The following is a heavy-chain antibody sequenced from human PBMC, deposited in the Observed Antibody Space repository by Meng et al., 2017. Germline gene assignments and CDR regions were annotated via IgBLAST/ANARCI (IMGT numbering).Heavy chain of an antibody. CDR2: IYTSGST. Sequence: VPLQDSGPGLVMPSEALSLTCTVSGGSISSYYWSWIRQPAGKGLEWIGRIYTSGSTNYNPSLKSRVTMSVDTSKNQFSLKLSSVTAADTAVYYCATGIAAAGLYYFDYWGQGTLVTVSS. D-gene: IGHD6-13*01. V-gene: IGHV4-4*07. J-gene: IGHJ4*02. CDR3: ATGIAAAGLYYFDY. CDR1: GGSISSYY.